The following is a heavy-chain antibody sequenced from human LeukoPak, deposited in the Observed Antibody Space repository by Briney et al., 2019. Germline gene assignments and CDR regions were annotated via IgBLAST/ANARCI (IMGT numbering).Heavy chain of an antibody. J-gene: IGHJ4*02. CDR3: ARQWLLGYFDY. Sequence: SETLSLTCTVSGGSISSSSYYWGWIRQPPGKGLEWIGSIYYSGSTYYNPSLKSRVTISVDTSKNQFSLKLSSVTAADTAVYYCARQWLLGYFDYWGQGTLVTVSS. CDR1: GGSISSSSYY. CDR2: IYYSGST. D-gene: IGHD3-22*01. V-gene: IGHV4-39*07.